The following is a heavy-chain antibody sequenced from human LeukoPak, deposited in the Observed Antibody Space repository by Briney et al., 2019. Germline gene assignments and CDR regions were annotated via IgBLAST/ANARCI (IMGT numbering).Heavy chain of an antibody. CDR2: ISSSSSYI. CDR1: GFTFSSYS. J-gene: IGHJ6*03. V-gene: IGHV3-21*01. Sequence: GGSLRLSCAASGFTFSSYSVNWVRQAPGKGLEGVSSISSSSSYIYYADSVKGRFIISRDNAKTSLYLQMNSLRAEDTAVYYCARGVGATAYYYYMDVWGKGTTVTVSS. D-gene: IGHD1-26*01. CDR3: ARGVGATAYYYYMDV.